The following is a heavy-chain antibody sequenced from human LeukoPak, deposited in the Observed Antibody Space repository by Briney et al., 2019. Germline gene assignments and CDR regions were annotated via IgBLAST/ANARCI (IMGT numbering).Heavy chain of an antibody. J-gene: IGHJ5*02. Sequence: GGSLRLSCSASGFTFSDYNMTWIRQAPGKGLEWLSYISTSGRDIYSADSVKGRFNISSDNAKNSLYLQMNSLRAEDTAVYYCARDAEQSIGAPRRGYRGAKFDPWGQGTLVTVSS. D-gene: IGHD6-6*01. CDR1: GFTFSDYN. CDR3: ARDAEQSIGAPRRGYRGAKFDP. V-gene: IGHV3-11*04. CDR2: ISTSGRDI.